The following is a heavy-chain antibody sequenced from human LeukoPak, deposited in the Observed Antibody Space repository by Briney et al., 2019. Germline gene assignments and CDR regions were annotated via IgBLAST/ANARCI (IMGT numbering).Heavy chain of an antibody. CDR1: GYTLTELS. D-gene: IGHD3-16*02. CDR3: ASTFDGIVYYYGMDV. V-gene: IGHV1-69*13. J-gene: IGHJ6*02. CDR2: IIPIFGTA. Sequence: ASVKVSCKVSGYTLTELSMHWVRQAPGQGLEWMGGIIPIFGTANYAQKFQGRVTITADESTSTAYMELSSLRSEDTAVYYCASTFDGIVYYYGMDVWGQGTTVTVSS.